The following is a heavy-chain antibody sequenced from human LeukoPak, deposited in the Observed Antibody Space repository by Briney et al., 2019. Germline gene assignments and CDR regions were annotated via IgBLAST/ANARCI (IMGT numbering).Heavy chain of an antibody. CDR2: IRYDGSNK. Sequence: GGSLRLSCTASGFTFSSYGMHWVRQAPGKGLEWVAFIRYDGSNKYCADSVKGRFTISRDNSKSTLYLQMNSLRAEDTAVYYCAKDTATSVLRYFDWLLFRGGYFDYWGQGTLVTVSS. CDR1: GFTFSSYG. V-gene: IGHV3-30*02. CDR3: AKDTATSVLRYFDWLLFRGGYFDY. D-gene: IGHD3-9*01. J-gene: IGHJ4*02.